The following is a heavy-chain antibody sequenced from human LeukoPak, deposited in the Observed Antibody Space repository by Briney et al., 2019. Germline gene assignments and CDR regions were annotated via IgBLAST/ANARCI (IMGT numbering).Heavy chain of an antibody. CDR3: ARSQLWLNYYYGMDV. CDR1: GGFISSGGYY. CDR2: IYYSGST. J-gene: IGHJ6*02. D-gene: IGHD5-18*01. V-gene: IGHV4-31*03. Sequence: SETLSLTCTVSGGFISSGGYYWSWIRQHPGKGLEWIGYIYYSGSTYYNPSLKSRVTTSVDTSKNQFSLKLSSVTAADTAVYYCARSQLWLNYYYGMDVWGQGTTVTVSS.